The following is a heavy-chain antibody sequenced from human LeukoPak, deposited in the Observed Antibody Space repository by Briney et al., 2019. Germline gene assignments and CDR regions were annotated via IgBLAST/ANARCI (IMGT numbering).Heavy chain of an antibody. CDR3: ARPRTTSSSPNAFDI. CDR2: ISAYNGNT. D-gene: IGHD6-6*01. CDR1: GYTFTSYG. V-gene: IGHV1-18*01. J-gene: IGHJ3*02. Sequence: ASVKVFCKASGYTFTSYGISWVRQAPGQGLEWMGWISAYNGNTNYAQKLQGRVTMTTDTSTSTAYMELRSLRSDDTAVYYCARPRTTSSSPNAFDIWGQGTMVTVSS.